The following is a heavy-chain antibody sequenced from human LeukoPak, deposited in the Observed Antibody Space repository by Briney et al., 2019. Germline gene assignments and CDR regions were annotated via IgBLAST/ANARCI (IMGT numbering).Heavy chain of an antibody. CDR3: TRRYNYDSSGYYYVRDAFDI. Sequence: PGGSLRLSCAASGFSVSSNYMGWVRQAPGKGLEWVSVIYSGGTTYDADSLKDRFTISRDNYNNTLYLQMESLRAEDTAVYYCTRRYNYDSSGYYYVRDAFDIWGQGTMVTVSS. V-gene: IGHV3-53*01. D-gene: IGHD3-22*01. CDR1: GFSVSSNY. J-gene: IGHJ3*02. CDR2: IYSGGTT.